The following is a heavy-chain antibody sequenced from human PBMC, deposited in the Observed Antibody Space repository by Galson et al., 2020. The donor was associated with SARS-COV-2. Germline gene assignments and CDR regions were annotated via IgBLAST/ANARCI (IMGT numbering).Heavy chain of an antibody. CDR3: SRGLSSSWPFSDF. Sequence: QAGGSLRLSCTASGFTFSSYNMNWVRQAPGRGREWVSFITSSSTTYYADSVKGRFTISRDNAKNSLYLQMSGLRDDDTALYYCSRGLSSSWPFSDFWGQGALVTVSS. CDR2: ITSSSTT. D-gene: IGHD6-13*01. J-gene: IGHJ4*02. V-gene: IGHV3-48*02. CDR1: GFTFSSYN.